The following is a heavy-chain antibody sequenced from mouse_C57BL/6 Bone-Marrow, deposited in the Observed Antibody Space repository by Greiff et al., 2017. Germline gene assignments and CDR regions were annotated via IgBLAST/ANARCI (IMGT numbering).Heavy chain of an antibody. J-gene: IGHJ3*01. Sequence: EVQLQASGPGLVKPSQSLSLTCSVTGYSITSGYYWNWIRQFPGNKLEWMGYISYDGSNNYNPSLKNRISITRDTSKNQVFLKLNSVTTEDTATYYCARDVGDYDVFAYWGQGTLVTVSA. V-gene: IGHV3-6*01. CDR1: GYSITSGYY. CDR2: ISYDGSN. CDR3: ARDVGDYDVFAY. D-gene: IGHD2-4*01.